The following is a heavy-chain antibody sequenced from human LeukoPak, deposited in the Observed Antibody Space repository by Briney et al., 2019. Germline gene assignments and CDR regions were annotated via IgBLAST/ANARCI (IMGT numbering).Heavy chain of an antibody. Sequence: SETLSLTCTVSGGSISSYYWSWIRQPPGKGLEWIGYIYYSGSTNYNPSLKSRVTISVDTSKNQFSLKLSSVTAADTAVYYCARDALSYYYGMDVWGQGTRSPAP. CDR2: IYYSGST. V-gene: IGHV4-59*01. CDR3: ARDALSYYYGMDV. J-gene: IGHJ6*02. CDR1: GGSISSYY.